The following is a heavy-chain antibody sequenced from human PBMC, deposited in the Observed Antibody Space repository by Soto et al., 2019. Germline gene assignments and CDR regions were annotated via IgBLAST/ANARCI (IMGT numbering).Heavy chain of an antibody. CDR1: GYTFTSYG. J-gene: IGHJ4*02. CDR3: ARRRPYSSSSPIDY. V-gene: IGHV1-18*01. D-gene: IGHD6-6*01. Sequence: AASVKVSCKASGYTFTSYGISWVRQAPGQGLEWMGWISAYNGNTNYAQKLQGRVTMTTDTSTSTAYMELRSLRSDDTAVYYCARRRPYSSSSPIDYWGQGTLVTVSS. CDR2: ISAYNGNT.